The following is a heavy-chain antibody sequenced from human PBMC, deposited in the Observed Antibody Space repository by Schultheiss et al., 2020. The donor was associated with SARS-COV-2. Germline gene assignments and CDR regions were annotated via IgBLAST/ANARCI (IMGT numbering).Heavy chain of an antibody. D-gene: IGHD4-17*01. CDR2: ISWNSGSI. J-gene: IGHJ6*02. CDR1: GFTFDDYA. V-gene: IGHV3-9*01. Sequence: GGSLRLSCAASGFTFDDYAMNWVRQAPGKGLEWVSGISWNSGSIGYADSVKGRFTISRDNAKNSLYLQMNSLRAEDTALYYCAKDSTCTTVNLGVLDVWGQGTTVTVSS. CDR3: AKDSTCTTVNLGVLDV.